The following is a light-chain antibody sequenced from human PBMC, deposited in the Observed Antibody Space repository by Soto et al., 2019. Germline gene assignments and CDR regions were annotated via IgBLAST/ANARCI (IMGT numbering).Light chain of an antibody. V-gene: IGLV1-44*01. CDR1: SSNIGSNT. Sequence: QSVLTQPPSASGTPGQRVTISCSGSSSNIGSNTVNWYQQLPGTAPTLLIYSNNQRPSGVPDRFSGSKSGTSASLAISGLQSEDEADYHCAAWDDSLNALVFGGGTQLTVL. CDR2: SNN. J-gene: IGLJ2*01. CDR3: AAWDDSLNALV.